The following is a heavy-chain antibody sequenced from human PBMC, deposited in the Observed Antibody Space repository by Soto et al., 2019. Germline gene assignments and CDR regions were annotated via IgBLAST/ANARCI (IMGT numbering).Heavy chain of an antibody. CDR1: GYSFTSYW. Sequence: GESLKISCKGSGYSFTSYWISWVRQMPGKGLEWMGRIDPSDSYTNYSPSFQGHVTISADKSISTAYLQWSGLKASDTAMYYCARRTEYSSSFRYYYGMDVWGQGTTVTVSS. CDR2: IDPSDSYT. V-gene: IGHV5-10-1*01. CDR3: ARRTEYSSSFRYYYGMDV. D-gene: IGHD6-13*01. J-gene: IGHJ6*02.